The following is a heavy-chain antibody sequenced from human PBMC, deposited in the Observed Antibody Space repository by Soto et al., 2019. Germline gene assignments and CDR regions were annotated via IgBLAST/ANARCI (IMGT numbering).Heavy chain of an antibody. CDR1: GVSIDSGYW. CDR2: MSHGGCT. V-gene: IGHV4-4*02. J-gene: IGHJ4*02. Sequence: QVQLQESGPGLVKPSGTLSPKPSGTLSLTCGVSGVSIDSGYWWGWVRQPPGKDLEWLGDMSHGGCTHYTPSLKRRFTIFLDKPRIAFSWRLSCMAAAVTATYYVASSFGWYAVDSGGQGILVTVSP. D-gene: IGHD6-19*01. CDR3: ASSFGWYAVDS.